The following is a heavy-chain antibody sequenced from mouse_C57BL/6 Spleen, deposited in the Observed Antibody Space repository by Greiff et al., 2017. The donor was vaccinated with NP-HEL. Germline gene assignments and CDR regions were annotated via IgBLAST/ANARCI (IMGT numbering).Heavy chain of an antibody. D-gene: IGHD3-3*01. CDR2: ISYDGSN. CDR3: AREGHYFDY. J-gene: IGHJ2*01. Sequence: VQLKESGPGLVKPSQSLSLTCSVTGYSITSGYYWNWIRQFPGNKLEWMGYISYDGSNNYNPSLKNRISITRDTSKNQFFLKLNSVTTEDTATYYCAREGHYFDYWGKGTTLTVSS. CDR1: GYSITSGYY. V-gene: IGHV3-6*01.